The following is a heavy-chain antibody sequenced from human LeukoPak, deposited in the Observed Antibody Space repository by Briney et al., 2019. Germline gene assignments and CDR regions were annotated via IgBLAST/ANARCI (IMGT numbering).Heavy chain of an antibody. Sequence: GGSLRLSCAASGFTFSNYWMHWVRQAPGKWLVWVSRINSDGINTSYADSVKGRFTISRDNAKNTLYLQMNSLRAEDTAVYYCAKGGRYSGSYYPTRFDYWGQGTLVTVSS. J-gene: IGHJ4*02. CDR3: AKGGRYSGSYYPTRFDY. V-gene: IGHV3-74*01. CDR2: INSDGINT. CDR1: GFTFSNYW. D-gene: IGHD1-26*01.